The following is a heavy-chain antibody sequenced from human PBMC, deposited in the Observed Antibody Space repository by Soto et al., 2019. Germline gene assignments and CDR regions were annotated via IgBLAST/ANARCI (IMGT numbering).Heavy chain of an antibody. CDR3: ARDQGTMVRDVPYHWFDP. CDR2: VYSGGST. D-gene: IGHD3-10*01. V-gene: IGHV3-53*01. CDR1: GFTVSTNY. J-gene: IGHJ5*02. Sequence: PGGSLRLSCAASGFTVSTNYMSWVRQAPGKGLEWVSVVYSGGSTFYADSVKGRFTISRDNSKNTLYLQMNSLRAEDTALYYCARDQGTMVRDVPYHWFDPWGQGTLVTVSS.